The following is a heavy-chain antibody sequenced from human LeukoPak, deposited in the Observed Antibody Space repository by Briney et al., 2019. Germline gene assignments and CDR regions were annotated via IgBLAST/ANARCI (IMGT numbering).Heavy chain of an antibody. CDR1: GFTFSSYA. V-gene: IGHV3-30-3*01. Sequence: GRSLRLSCAASGFTFSSYAMHWVRQAPGKGLEWVALISYDGSNKYYADSVKGRLTISRDNSKSTLYLQMNSRRAEDTAVYYCVRGEYYYDSSGRGFDLWGRGTLVTVSS. D-gene: IGHD3-22*01. CDR2: ISYDGSNK. CDR3: VRGEYYYDSSGRGFDL. J-gene: IGHJ2*01.